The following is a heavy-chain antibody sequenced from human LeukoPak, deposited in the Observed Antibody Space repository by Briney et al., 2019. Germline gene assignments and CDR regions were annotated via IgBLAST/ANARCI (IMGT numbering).Heavy chain of an antibody. Sequence: ETETLLCTVSGGSKCSYDEIWMRQPPGKGLEWIGYIYYSGSTNYNPSLKSRVTISVFTSKNQFSLKLSSVTAADTAVYYCARDLPAYGDYSYYCYGMDDWGQGTTVTVSS. CDR2: IYYSGST. CDR1: GGSKCSYD. J-gene: IGHJ6*02. D-gene: IGHD4-17*01. CDR3: ARDLPAYGDYSYYCYGMDD. V-gene: IGHV4-59*01.